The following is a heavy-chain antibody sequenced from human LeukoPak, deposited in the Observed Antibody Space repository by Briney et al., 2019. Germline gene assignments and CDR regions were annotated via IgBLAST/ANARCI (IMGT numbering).Heavy chain of an antibody. CDR1: GGSISSGGYY. Sequence: SETLSLTCTVSGGSISSGGYYWSWIRQPPGKGLEWIGYIYHSGSTYYNPSLKSRVTISVDRSKNQFSLKLSSVTAADTAVYYCARDRGGSGSYAFDIWGQGTMVTVSS. V-gene: IGHV4-30-2*01. J-gene: IGHJ3*02. CDR2: IYHSGST. D-gene: IGHD3-10*01. CDR3: ARDRGGSGSYAFDI.